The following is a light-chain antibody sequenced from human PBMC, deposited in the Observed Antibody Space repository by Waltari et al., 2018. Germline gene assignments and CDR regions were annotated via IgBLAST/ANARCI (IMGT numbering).Light chain of an antibody. Sequence: SFALTQPPSVSVAPGKTARLTCGGNNLGSGSVHWYQQKPGQAPLLVIYYDTERPSGIPERFSGSNSGNTATLTISRVEAGDEADYYCQVWDNVNDHVVFGGGTQLTAL. CDR2: YDT. CDR1: NLGSGS. V-gene: IGLV3-21*04. CDR3: QVWDNVNDHVV. J-gene: IGLJ2*01.